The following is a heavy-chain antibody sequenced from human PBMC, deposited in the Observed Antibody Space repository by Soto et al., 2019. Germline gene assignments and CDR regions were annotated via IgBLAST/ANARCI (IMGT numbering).Heavy chain of an antibody. Sequence: ASVKVSCKASGYTVTSYYMHWVRQAPGQGLEWMGIINPSGGSTTYAQKFQGRLTMTRDTSTSTVYMELSSPRSEDTAMYYCARTPGYTDRNYFDYWGQGTLVTVS. CDR3: ARTPGYTDRNYFDY. D-gene: IGHD2-2*02. J-gene: IGHJ4*02. V-gene: IGHV1-46*01. CDR1: GYTVTSYY. CDR2: INPSGGST.